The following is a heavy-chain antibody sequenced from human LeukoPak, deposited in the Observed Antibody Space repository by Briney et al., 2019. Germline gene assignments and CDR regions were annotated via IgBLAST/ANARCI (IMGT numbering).Heavy chain of an antibody. Sequence: GASVKVSCKASGYTFTGYYMHWVRQAPGQGLEWMGWINPNSGGTNYAQKFQGRVTMTRDTSISTAYMELSRLRSDDTAVYYCARYLTTVTNNWFDPWGQGTLVTVSS. CDR1: GYTFTGYY. V-gene: IGHV1-2*02. D-gene: IGHD4-17*01. CDR3: ARYLTTVTNNWFDP. J-gene: IGHJ5*02. CDR2: INPNSGGT.